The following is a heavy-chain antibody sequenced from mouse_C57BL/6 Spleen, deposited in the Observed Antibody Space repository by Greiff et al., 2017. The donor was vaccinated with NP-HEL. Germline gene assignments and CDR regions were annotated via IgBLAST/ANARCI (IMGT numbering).Heavy chain of an antibody. CDR2: IHPNSGST. D-gene: IGHD2-4*01. J-gene: IGHJ3*01. Sequence: VQLQQSGAELVKPGASVKLSCKASGYTFTSYWMHWVKQRPGQGLEWIGMIHPNSGSTNYNEKFKSKATLTVDKSSSTAYMQLSSLTSEDSAVYYCARWYYDYYGFAYWGQGTLVTVSA. CDR3: ARWYYDYYGFAY. V-gene: IGHV1-64*01. CDR1: GYTFTSYW.